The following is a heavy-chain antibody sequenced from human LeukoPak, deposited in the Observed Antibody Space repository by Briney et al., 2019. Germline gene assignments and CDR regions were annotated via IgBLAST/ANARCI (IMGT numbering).Heavy chain of an antibody. CDR3: AKEEGDYGDLYYYYYGMDV. CDR2: ISYYGSNK. J-gene: IGHJ6*02. V-gene: IGHV3-30*18. Sequence: GRSLRLSCAASGFTFSSYGMHWVRQAPGKGLEWVAVISYYGSNKYYADSVKGRFTISRDNSKNTLYLQMNSLRAEDTAVYYCAKEEGDYGDLYYYYYGMDVWGQGTTVTVSS. CDR1: GFTFSSYG. D-gene: IGHD4-17*01.